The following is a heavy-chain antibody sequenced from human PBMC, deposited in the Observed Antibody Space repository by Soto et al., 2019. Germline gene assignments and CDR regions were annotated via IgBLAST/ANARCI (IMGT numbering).Heavy chain of an antibody. J-gene: IGHJ4*02. V-gene: IGHV4-34*01. Sequence: KTSETLSLTCAVYGGSFSGYYWSWIRQPPGKGLEWIGEINHSGSTNYNPSLKSRVTISVDTSKNQFSLKLSSVTAADTAVYYCARAGIFGVVIIPGAFFDYWGQGTLVTVSS. D-gene: IGHD3-3*01. CDR3: ARAGIFGVVIIPGAFFDY. CDR1: GGSFSGYY. CDR2: INHSGST.